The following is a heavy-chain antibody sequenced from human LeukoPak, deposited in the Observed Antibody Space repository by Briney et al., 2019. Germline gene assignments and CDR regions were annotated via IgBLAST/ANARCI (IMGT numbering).Heavy chain of an antibody. Sequence: GGSLRLSCAASGFTFSSYEMNWVRQAPGKGLEWVSYISSSGSTIYYADSVKGRFTISRDNAKNSLYLQMNSLRAEDTAVYYCARSKGRYSGSYLSWFDPWGQGTLVTVSS. D-gene: IGHD1-26*01. J-gene: IGHJ5*02. CDR1: GFTFSSYE. CDR3: ARSKGRYSGSYLSWFDP. CDR2: ISSSGSTI. V-gene: IGHV3-48*03.